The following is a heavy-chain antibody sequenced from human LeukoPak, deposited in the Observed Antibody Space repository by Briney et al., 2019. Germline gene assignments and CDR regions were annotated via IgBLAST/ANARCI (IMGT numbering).Heavy chain of an antibody. V-gene: IGHV1-3*01. CDR1: GYTFTSYA. Sequence: GASVKVSCKASGYTFTSYAMHWLRQAPGQRLDWMGWINGGSGNTKYSPEFQGRVTITRDTSASTAYMELSSLRSEDTAVYYCANPRYDSSGYYYVDWGQGTLVTVSS. J-gene: IGHJ4*02. CDR2: INGGSGNT. CDR3: ANPRYDSSGYYYVD. D-gene: IGHD3-22*01.